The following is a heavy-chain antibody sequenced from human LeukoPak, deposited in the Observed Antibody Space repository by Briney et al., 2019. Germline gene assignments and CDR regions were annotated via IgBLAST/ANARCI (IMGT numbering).Heavy chain of an antibody. J-gene: IGHJ6*02. V-gene: IGHV1-69*04. D-gene: IGHD1-26*01. CDR2: IIPILGIA. CDR1: GGTFSSYA. CDR3: ARDEPSGSYLTYGMDV. Sequence: GASVKVSCKASGGTFSSYAISWVRQAPGQGLEWMERIIPILGIANYAQKFQGRVTITADKSTSTAYMELSSLRSEDTAVYYCARDEPSGSYLTYGMDVWGQGTTVTVSS.